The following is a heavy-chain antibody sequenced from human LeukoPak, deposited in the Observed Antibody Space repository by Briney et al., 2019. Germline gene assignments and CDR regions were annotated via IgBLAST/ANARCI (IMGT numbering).Heavy chain of an antibody. V-gene: IGHV3-23*01. D-gene: IGHD5-18*01. J-gene: IGHJ6*03. CDR3: AKGSTAMISYYYYYMDV. Sequence: PGGSLRLPCAASGFTFSSYAMSWVRQAPGKWLEWVSAISGSGGSTYYADSVKGRFTISRDNSKNTLYLQMNGLRAEDTAVYYCAKGSTAMISYYYYYMDVWSKGTTVTVSS. CDR2: ISGSGGST. CDR1: GFTFSSYA.